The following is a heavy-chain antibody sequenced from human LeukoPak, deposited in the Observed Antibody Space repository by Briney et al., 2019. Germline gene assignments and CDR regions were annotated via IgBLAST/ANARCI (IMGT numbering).Heavy chain of an antibody. J-gene: IGHJ4*02. CDR2: TYYSGST. D-gene: IGHD3-3*01. V-gene: IGHV4-39*01. CDR3: ARPRGDLWSGYDY. Sequence: SETLSLTCSVSGGSISRSSYYWTWIRQSPGRGLEWIGNTYYSGSTLYNPSLKSRVTISVDTSKNQFSLRLTSVTAADTAVYYCARPRGDLWSGYDYWGQGVLVTVSS. CDR1: GGSISRSSYY.